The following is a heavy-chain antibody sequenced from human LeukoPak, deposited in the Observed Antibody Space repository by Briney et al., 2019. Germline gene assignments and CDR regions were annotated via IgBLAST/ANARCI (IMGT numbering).Heavy chain of an antibody. CDR1: GYTFTNYG. V-gene: IGHV1-18*01. D-gene: IGHD3-10*01. J-gene: IGHJ4*02. CDR2: ISAYNGHT. Sequence: ASVKVSCKTSGYTFTNYGVTWVRQAPGEGLEWMGWISAYNGHTKYAQRLQGRVTMTTDTSTSTAYMELRSLRSDDTAVYYCARDGANYYGSGSYDYWGQGTLVTVSS. CDR3: ARDGANYYGSGSYDY.